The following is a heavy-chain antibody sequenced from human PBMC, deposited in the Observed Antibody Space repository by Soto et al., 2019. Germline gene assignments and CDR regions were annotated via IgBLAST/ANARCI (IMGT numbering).Heavy chain of an antibody. Sequence: QITLKESGPTLVKPTQTLTLTCTFSGFSLSTSGVGVGWIRQPPGKALEWLALIYWDDDKRYSQSLKSRLNITKDPSKNQVVRTMTNMDPVDTATYYCARRTPGYGDYFRAFDIWGQGTMVNVSS. J-gene: IGHJ3*02. CDR1: GFSLSTSGVG. CDR2: IYWDDDK. CDR3: ARRTPGYGDYFRAFDI. D-gene: IGHD4-17*01. V-gene: IGHV2-5*02.